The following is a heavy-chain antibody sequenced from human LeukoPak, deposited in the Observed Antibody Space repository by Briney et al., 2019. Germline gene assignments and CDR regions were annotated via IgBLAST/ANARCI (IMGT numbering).Heavy chain of an antibody. J-gene: IGHJ4*02. CDR2: IYYSGST. CDR1: GGSISSYY. CDR3: ARLYGGPFDC. D-gene: IGHD4-23*01. Sequence: SETLSLTCTVSGGSISSYYWSWIRQPPGKGLEWIGYIYYSGSTNYNPSLKSRVTISVDTSKNQFSLKLSSVTAADTAVYYCARLYGGPFDCWGQGTLVTVSS. V-gene: IGHV4-59*01.